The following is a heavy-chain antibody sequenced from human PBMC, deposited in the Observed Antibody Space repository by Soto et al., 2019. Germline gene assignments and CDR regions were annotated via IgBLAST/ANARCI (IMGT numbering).Heavy chain of an antibody. CDR1: GYSFTSYW. CDR2: IYPGDSDT. D-gene: IGHD6-6*01. CDR3: ASAEYSSSPGDYYYYYGMDV. J-gene: IGHJ6*02. V-gene: IGHV5-51*01. Sequence: GESLKISCKGSGYSFTSYWIGWVRQMPGKVLEWMGIIYPGDSDTRYSPSFQGQVTISADKSISTAYLQWSSLKASDTAMYYCASAEYSSSPGDYYYYYGMDVWGQGXTVTVSS.